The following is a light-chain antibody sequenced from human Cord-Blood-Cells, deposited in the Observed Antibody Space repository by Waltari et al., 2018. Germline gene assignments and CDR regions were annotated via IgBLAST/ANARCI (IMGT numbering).Light chain of an antibody. CDR3: QQYGSSPT. CDR1: QSVSSSY. V-gene: IGKV3-20*01. J-gene: IGKJ5*01. CDR2: GAS. Sequence: EIVLTQSPGTLSLSPGERATLSCRASQSVSSSYLAGYQQKPGQAPRLLIYGASSRATGIPDRFSGSGYGTDFTLTISRLEPEDFAVYYCQQYGSSPTFGQGTRLEIK.